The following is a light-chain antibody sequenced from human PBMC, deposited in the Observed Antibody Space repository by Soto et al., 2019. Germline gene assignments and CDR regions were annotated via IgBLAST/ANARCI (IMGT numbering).Light chain of an antibody. Sequence: QSVVTQEPSLTVSPGGTVTLTCGSNTGSVTGGHYPYWFQQMPGHVPRPLIYVTSTKHSWTPARFSGSLLGGKAALTLSGALPEDEADYYCLLFYGTVRVLGGGTKVTVL. V-gene: IGLV7-46*01. CDR3: LLFYGTVRV. CDR1: TGSVTGGHY. J-gene: IGLJ3*02. CDR2: VTS.